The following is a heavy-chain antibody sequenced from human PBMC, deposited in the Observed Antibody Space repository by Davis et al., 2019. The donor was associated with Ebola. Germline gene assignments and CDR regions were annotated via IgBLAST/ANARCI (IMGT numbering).Heavy chain of an antibody. D-gene: IGHD3-22*01. CDR3: ARLRDYYDSRSYAFDI. CDR1: GYSFTSYW. Sequence: GESLKISCKGSGYSFTSYWIGWVRQMPGKGLEWMGIIYPGDSDTRYSPSFQGQVTILADKSISTAYLQWSSLKASDTAMYYCARLRDYYDSRSYAFDIWGQGTMVTVSS. CDR2: IYPGDSDT. J-gene: IGHJ3*02. V-gene: IGHV5-51*01.